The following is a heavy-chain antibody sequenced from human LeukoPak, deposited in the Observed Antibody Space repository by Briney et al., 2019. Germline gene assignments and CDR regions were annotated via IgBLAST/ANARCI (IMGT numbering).Heavy chain of an antibody. D-gene: IGHD3-9*01. CDR2: IYYSGST. Sequence: SETLSLTCTVSRGSISRGGYYWSWVRQHPGKGLEWIGYIYYSGSTNYNPSLKSRVTISVATSKNQFSLKLTSVTAADTAVYYCARGRLTTGGWFDPWGQGTLVTVSS. CDR3: ARGRLTTGGWFDP. V-gene: IGHV4-31*03. J-gene: IGHJ5*02. CDR1: RGSISRGGYY.